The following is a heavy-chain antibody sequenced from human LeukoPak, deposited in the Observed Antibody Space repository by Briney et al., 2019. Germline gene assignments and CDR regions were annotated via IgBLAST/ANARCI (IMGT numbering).Heavy chain of an antibody. J-gene: IGHJ3*02. Sequence: GASVKVSCKASGGTFSSYAISWVRQAPGQGLEWMGWIIPICGTANYAQKFQGRVTITTDESQSTAYMELSSLRSEDTAVYYCARLSHDAFDIWGQGTLVTVSS. CDR3: ARLSHDAFDI. CDR2: IIPICGTA. D-gene: IGHD3-16*01. CDR1: GGTFSSYA. V-gene: IGHV1-69*05.